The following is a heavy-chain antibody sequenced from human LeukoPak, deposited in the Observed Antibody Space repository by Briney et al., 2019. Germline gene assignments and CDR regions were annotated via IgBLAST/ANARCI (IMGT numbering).Heavy chain of an antibody. J-gene: IGHJ4*02. CDR1: GYTFTSSA. D-gene: IGHD2-15*01. V-gene: IGHV1-3*01. Sequence: ASVNVSFKASGYTFTSSAMHWVRQAPGQRLEWMGWINAGNGNTKYSQKFQGRVTITRDTSASTAYMELSSLRSEDTAVYYCARGCSGGSCYYLDYWGQGTLVTVSS. CDR2: INAGNGNT. CDR3: ARGCSGGSCYYLDY.